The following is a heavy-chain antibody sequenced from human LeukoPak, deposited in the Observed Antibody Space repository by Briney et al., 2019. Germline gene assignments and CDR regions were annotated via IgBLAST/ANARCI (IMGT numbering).Heavy chain of an antibody. D-gene: IGHD6-13*01. J-gene: IGHJ4*02. CDR2: INHSGST. CDR1: GGSFSGYY. CDR3: ARDRVYYFDY. Sequence: SETLSLTCAGYGGSFSGYYWSWIRQPPGKGLEWIGEINHSGSTNYNPSLKSRVTISVDTSKNQFSLKLSSVTAADTAVYYCARDRVYYFDYWGQGTLVTVSS. V-gene: IGHV4-34*01.